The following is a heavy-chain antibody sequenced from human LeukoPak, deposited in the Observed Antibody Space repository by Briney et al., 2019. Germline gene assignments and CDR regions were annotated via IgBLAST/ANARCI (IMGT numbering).Heavy chain of an antibody. CDR1: GGSTSSYD. CDR3: ARHGSVRSPLGP. V-gene: IGHV4-4*09. D-gene: IGHD3-10*01. CDR2: IYATGST. Sequence: SETLSLTCTVSGGSTSSYDWSWIRQPPGKGLEWIGYIYATGSTNYNPSLKSRVTISVDTSKNQFSLNLRSVTAADTAVYYCARHGSVRSPLGPWGQGTLVTVSS. J-gene: IGHJ5*02.